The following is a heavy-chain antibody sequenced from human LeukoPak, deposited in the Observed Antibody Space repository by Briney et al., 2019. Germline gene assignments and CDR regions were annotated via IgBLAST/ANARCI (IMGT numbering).Heavy chain of an antibody. CDR2: IYYSGNP. CDR1: GGSITSSHHY. Sequence: SETLSLTCSVSGGSITSSHHYWGWIRQPPGKGLEWIGRIYYSGNPYSNPSLKSRLTISVDTSKNQFSLKLTSVTTADAAVYYCARQTAVAAGYYFDYWGPGTLVTVSS. D-gene: IGHD6-19*01. CDR3: ARQTAVAAGYYFDY. J-gene: IGHJ4*02. V-gene: IGHV4-39*01.